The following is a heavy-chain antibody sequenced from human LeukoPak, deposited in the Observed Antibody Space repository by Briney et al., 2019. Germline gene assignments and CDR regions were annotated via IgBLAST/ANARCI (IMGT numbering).Heavy chain of an antibody. D-gene: IGHD5-18*01. V-gene: IGHV3-33*06. J-gene: IGHJ4*02. Sequence: GGSLRLSCAASGFTFSSYGMHWVRQAPGKGLEWVAVIWCDGSNKYYVDSVKGRFTISRDNSKNTLYLQMNSLRAEDTAVYYCAKEQSWAGIQPFDYWGQGTLVTVSS. CDR1: GFTFSSYG. CDR2: IWCDGSNK. CDR3: AKEQSWAGIQPFDY.